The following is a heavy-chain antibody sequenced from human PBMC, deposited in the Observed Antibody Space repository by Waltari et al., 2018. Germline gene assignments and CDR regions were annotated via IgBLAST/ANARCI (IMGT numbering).Heavy chain of an antibody. CDR3: VRGDV. Sequence: EVQLVESGGGLVQPGGSLRLSCAASGLTFSTSWMGWVRQAPGKGLEWVANIKPDGSDKYYVDSVKGRFTISRDNGKNSLYLQMNSLRAEDTAVYYCVRGDVWGQGTTVTVSS. CDR2: IKPDGSDK. V-gene: IGHV3-7*04. J-gene: IGHJ6*02. CDR1: GLTFSTSW.